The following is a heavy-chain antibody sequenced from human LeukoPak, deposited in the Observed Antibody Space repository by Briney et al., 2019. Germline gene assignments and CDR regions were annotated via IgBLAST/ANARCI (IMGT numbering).Heavy chain of an antibody. V-gene: IGHV3-21*01. D-gene: IGHD1-26*01. CDR1: GFTFSSYS. J-gene: IGHJ4*02. Sequence: PGGSLRLSCAASGFTFSSYSMNWVRQAPGKGLEWVSSISSSSSYIYYADSVKGRFTISRDNAKNSLYLQMNRLRAEDTAVYYCARDSGSRFDYWGQGTLVTVSS. CDR3: ARDSGSRFDY. CDR2: ISSSSSYI.